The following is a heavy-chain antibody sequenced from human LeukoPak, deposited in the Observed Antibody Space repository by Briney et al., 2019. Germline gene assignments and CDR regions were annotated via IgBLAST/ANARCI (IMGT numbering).Heavy chain of an antibody. J-gene: IGHJ3*01. CDR1: GDSFSSYA. Sequence: ASVKVSCKASGDSFSSYAITWVRQAPGQGLEWMGSIRVHNGDTNYAQKFQGRLTMTTDTSATTAYMELRSLKSDDTAVYYCARDRYDVGVAFDFWGQGTMVTVSS. CDR2: IRVHNGDT. CDR3: ARDRYDVGVAFDF. D-gene: IGHD3-9*01. V-gene: IGHV1-18*01.